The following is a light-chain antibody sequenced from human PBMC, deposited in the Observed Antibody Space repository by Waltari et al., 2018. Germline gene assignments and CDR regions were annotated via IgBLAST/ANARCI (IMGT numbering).Light chain of an antibody. J-gene: IGKJ1*01. Sequence: VLTQSPGTLSLSPGERAPLSCSASQSISRYLVWYQQKPGQAPRLLIYEASRRATGIPDRFSGSGSGTDFSLTISRLEPEDFAVYYCQNYERLPATFGQGTKVEIK. CDR1: QSISRY. CDR3: QNYERLPAT. V-gene: IGKV3-20*01. CDR2: EAS.